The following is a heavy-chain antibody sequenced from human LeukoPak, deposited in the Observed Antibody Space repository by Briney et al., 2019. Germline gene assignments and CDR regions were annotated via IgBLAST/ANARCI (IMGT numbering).Heavy chain of an antibody. CDR3: ARVSVSGQWLVLYAFDI. V-gene: IGHV1-2*02. D-gene: IGHD6-19*01. CDR1: GYTFTGYY. J-gene: IGHJ3*02. CDR2: INPNSGGT. Sequence: ASVKVSCKASGYTFTGYYMHWVRQAPGQGLEWMGWINPNSGGTNYAQKFQGRATMTRDTSISTAYMELSRLRSDDTAVYYCARVSVSGQWLVLYAFDIWGQGTMVTVSS.